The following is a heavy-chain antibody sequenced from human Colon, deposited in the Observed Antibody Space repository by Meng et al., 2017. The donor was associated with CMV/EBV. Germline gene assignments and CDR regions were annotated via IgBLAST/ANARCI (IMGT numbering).Heavy chain of an antibody. V-gene: IGHV4-59*02. CDR2: MYHTGRT. Sequence: SETLSLTCTVSGASVSSYYWSWIRQPPGKGLEWIGYMYHTGRTSYNPSLKSRVTMSMDTSKNQFSLNLNSVTAADTAVYYCAREKTGDSLNDAFDIWGQGTMVTVSS. D-gene: IGHD3-9*01. CDR3: AREKTGDSLNDAFDI. CDR1: GASVSSYY. J-gene: IGHJ3*02.